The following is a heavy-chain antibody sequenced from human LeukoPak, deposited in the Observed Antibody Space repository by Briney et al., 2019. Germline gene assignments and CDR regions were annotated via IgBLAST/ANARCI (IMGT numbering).Heavy chain of an antibody. D-gene: IGHD2-15*01. CDR3: ARDRGYCSGGTCWSDY. V-gene: IGHV3-7*04. Sequence: GGSLRLSCAASGFTLSNYWMTWVRQAPGKGLEWVATIKEDGNEKYYVDSVKGRFTMSRDNAKNSLYLQLNSLRAEDTAVYYCARDRGYCSGGTCWSDYWGQGTLVTVSS. J-gene: IGHJ4*02. CDR2: IKEDGNEK. CDR1: GFTLSNYW.